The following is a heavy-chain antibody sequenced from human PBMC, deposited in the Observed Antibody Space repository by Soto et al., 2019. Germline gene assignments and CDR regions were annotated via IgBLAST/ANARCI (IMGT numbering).Heavy chain of an antibody. CDR2: INAANGDT. V-gene: IGHV1-3*01. D-gene: IGHD6-13*01. J-gene: IGHJ5*02. Sequence: ASVKVSCKASGYPFTSYGIHWVRQAPGQRLEWMGWINAANGDTKYSPKFQGRVTITRDTSASTAYMELSSLRSEDTAVYYCVRRHVSATGIDWFDPCGQLHLVTASS. CDR1: GYPFTSYG. CDR3: VRRHVSATGIDWFDP.